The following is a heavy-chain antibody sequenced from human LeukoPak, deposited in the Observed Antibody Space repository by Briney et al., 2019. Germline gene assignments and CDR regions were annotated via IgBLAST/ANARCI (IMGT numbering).Heavy chain of an antibody. CDR2: INSNSGGT. Sequence: GASVKVSCKASGYTFTGYYMHWVRXAPAQXLEWMGWINSNSGGTNYAQKFQGRVTMTRDTSISTAYLELSRLRSEDTAVHSCARSLLWFGQLLGRFPGYYFDYRGQGTLVAVSS. J-gene: IGHJ4*02. CDR3: ARSLLWFGQLLGRFPGYYFDY. V-gene: IGHV1-2*02. CDR1: GYTFTGYY. D-gene: IGHD3-10*01.